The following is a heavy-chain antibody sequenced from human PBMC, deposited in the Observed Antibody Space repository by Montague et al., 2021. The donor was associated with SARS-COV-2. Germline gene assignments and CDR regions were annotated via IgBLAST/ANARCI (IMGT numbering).Heavy chain of an antibody. CDR3: ARSGDPGTTVTYLY. J-gene: IGHJ4*02. V-gene: IGHV4-39*07. Sequence: SETLSLTCTFSGGSISTIVNFWGWIRQPPGKGLEWIGSISYTGSTYHNPSLKSRVTMSVDTSKNQFSLKLNSVTAADTAVYYCARSGDPGTTVTYLYWGQETLVTVSS. CDR2: ISYTGST. D-gene: IGHD4-11*01. CDR1: GGSISTIVNF.